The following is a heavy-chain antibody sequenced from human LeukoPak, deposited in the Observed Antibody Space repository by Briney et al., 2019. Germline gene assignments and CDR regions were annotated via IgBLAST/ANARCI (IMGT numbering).Heavy chain of an antibody. J-gene: IGHJ6*02. Sequence: YSMNWVRQAPGKGLEWVSSISSSSSYIYYADSVKGRLTISRDNAKNSLYLQMNSLRAEDTAVYYCARDLVDSSWYGGYYYYGMDVWGQGTTVTVSS. CDR1: YS. CDR3: ARDLVDSSWYGGYYYYGMDV. V-gene: IGHV3-21*01. D-gene: IGHD6-13*01. CDR2: ISSSSSYI.